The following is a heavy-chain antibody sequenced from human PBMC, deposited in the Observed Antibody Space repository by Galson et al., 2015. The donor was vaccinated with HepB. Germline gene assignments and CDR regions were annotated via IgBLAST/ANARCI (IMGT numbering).Heavy chain of an antibody. CDR2: IWYDGSKK. CDR1: GLSFRSYG. CDR3: ARSNGGNSAGIGDEFDY. J-gene: IGHJ4*02. D-gene: IGHD4-23*01. Sequence: SLRLSCAASGLSFRSYGMQWVRQAPGKGLEWVAVIWYDGSKKYYADSVKGRFTISRDNSKNTLYLQMDSLRAEDTAVYYCARSNGGNSAGIGDEFDYWGQGTLVTVSS. V-gene: IGHV3-33*01.